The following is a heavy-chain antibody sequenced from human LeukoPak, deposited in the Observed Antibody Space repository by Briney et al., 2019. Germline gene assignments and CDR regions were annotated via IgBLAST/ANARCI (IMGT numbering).Heavy chain of an antibody. J-gene: IGHJ4*02. V-gene: IGHV3-21*01. CDR3: ARAPYYYYDSGSGTRVTGNPDY. CDR1: GFTFSSYS. Sequence: GGSLRLSCAASGFTFSSYSMNWVRQAPGKGLEWVSSISSTSIYRYYADSVKGRFTMSRDNAKNSLYLQMSSLRAEDTAVYYCARAPYYYYDSGSGTRVTGNPDYWGQGTLVTVSS. D-gene: IGHD3-10*01. CDR2: ISSTSIYR.